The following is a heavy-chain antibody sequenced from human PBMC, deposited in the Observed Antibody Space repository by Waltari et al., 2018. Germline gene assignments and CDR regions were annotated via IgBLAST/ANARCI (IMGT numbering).Heavy chain of an antibody. CDR1: GGTFSSYA. CDR3: ATVTTSGSWYDY. D-gene: IGHD6-13*01. V-gene: IGHV1-24*01. CDR2: FDPEDGET. Sequence: QVQLVQSGAEVKKPGSSVKVSCKASGGTFSSYAISWVRQAPGQGLEWMGGFDPEDGETIYAQKFQGRVTMTEDTSTDTAYMELSSLRSEDTAVYYCATVTTSGSWYDYWGQGTLVTVSS. J-gene: IGHJ4*02.